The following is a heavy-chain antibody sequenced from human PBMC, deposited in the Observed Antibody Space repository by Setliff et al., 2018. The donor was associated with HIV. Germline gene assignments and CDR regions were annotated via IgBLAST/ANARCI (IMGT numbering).Heavy chain of an antibody. J-gene: IGHJ4*02. D-gene: IGHD5-12*01. V-gene: IGHV4-34*01. CDR2: INHSGTT. CDR1: GGSFSDYS. Sequence: SETLSLTCAVYGGSFSDYSWNWIRQPPGKGLEWIGEINHSGTTNYNPSLRSRVSTSVDTSKKQFSLNLSSVTAADTAVYYCARRGWNGYQSFDFWGQGSLVTVS. CDR3: ARRGWNGYQSFDF.